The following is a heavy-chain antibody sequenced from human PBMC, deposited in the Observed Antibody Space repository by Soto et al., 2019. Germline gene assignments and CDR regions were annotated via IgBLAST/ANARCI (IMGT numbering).Heavy chain of an antibody. D-gene: IGHD3-22*01. J-gene: IGHJ4*02. CDR1: GFTFSGYG. CDR3: ARAVYDSSGYYLPGDY. CDR2: IWYDGSNK. V-gene: IGHV3-33*01. Sequence: GGSLRLSCAASGFTFSGYGMHWVRQAPGKGLEWVAVIWYDGSNKYYADSVKGRFTISRDNSKNTLYLQTNSLRAEDKDVYYCARAVYDSSGYYLPGDYWGQGT.